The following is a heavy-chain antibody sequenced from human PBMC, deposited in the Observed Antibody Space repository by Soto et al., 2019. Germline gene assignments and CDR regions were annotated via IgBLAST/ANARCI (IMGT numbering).Heavy chain of an antibody. D-gene: IGHD2-2*01. CDR3: ARFVRHQLPTIDF. CDR1: GYTFTSYD. V-gene: IGHV1-8*01. CDR2: MNPESRNT. Sequence: QVQLVQSGAEVKEPGASVRVSCKASGYTFTSYDINWVRQATGQGLEWMGWMNPESRNTGYAQKFQGIVTMTRDNSISTAYMELTSLRSEDTAVYYCARFVRHQLPTIDFWGQGTLVTVSS. J-gene: IGHJ4*02.